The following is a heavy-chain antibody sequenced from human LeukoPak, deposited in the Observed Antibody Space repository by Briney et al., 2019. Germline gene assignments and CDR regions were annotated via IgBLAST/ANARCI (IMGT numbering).Heavy chain of an antibody. CDR1: GGSVSSSSSY. J-gene: IGHJ3*02. CDR2: IYYSGYT. V-gene: IGHV4-39*01. Sequence: SETLSLTCTVSGGSVSSSSSYWGWIRQPPAKGLEWIGSIYYSGYTYYNPSLKSRVAISVDTSKNQFSLKLNSVTTADTAVYYCARLDWATRRAFDIWGQGTMVTVSS. D-gene: IGHD2-2*01. CDR3: ARLDWATRRAFDI.